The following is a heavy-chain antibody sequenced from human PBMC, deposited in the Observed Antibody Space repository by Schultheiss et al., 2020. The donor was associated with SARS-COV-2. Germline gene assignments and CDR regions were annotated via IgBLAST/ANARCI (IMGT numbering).Heavy chain of an antibody. J-gene: IGHJ4*02. D-gene: IGHD6-6*01. CDR1: GYTFTGYY. V-gene: IGHV1-2*06. CDR2: INPNSGGT. CDR3: ATLYSSSSF. Sequence: ASVKVSCKASGYTFTGYYMHWVRQAPGQGLEWMGRINPNSGGTNYAQKFQGRVTMTRNTSISTAYMELSSLRSEDTAVYYCATLYSSSSFWGQGTLVTVSS.